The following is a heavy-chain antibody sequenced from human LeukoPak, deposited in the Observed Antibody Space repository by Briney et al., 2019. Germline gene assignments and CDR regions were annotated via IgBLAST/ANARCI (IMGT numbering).Heavy chain of an antibody. D-gene: IGHD3-16*01. CDR3: ASRLGGAPGHYFDS. J-gene: IGHJ4*02. Sequence: HRGGPLRFSCAACGSIFSSCVKRGVRQAPGEGLEWLSYISTSGSPTYYADSVKGRFTISRDNDENSLYLQMNSLRAEDTAVYYCASRLGGAPGHYFDSWGQGTLVTVSS. CDR1: GSIFSSCV. V-gene: IGHV3-48*03. CDR2: ISTSGSPT.